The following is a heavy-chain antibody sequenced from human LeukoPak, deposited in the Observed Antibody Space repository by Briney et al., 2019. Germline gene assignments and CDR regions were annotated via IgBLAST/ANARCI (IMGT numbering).Heavy chain of an antibody. Sequence: GRSLRLSCTVSGLTFSDDAMSWVRQAPGKGLEWVGFIRSKAFGGTTQYAASVKGRFTISRDDSKSTAYLQMNSLKTEDTAVYYCANYDILTGYPGGYWGQGTLVTVSS. CDR3: ANYDILTGYPGGY. J-gene: IGHJ4*02. CDR1: GLTFSDDA. CDR2: IRSKAFGGTT. V-gene: IGHV3-49*04. D-gene: IGHD3-9*01.